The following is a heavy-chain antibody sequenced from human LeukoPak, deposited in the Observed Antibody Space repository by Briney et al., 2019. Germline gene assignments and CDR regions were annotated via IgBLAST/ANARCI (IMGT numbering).Heavy chain of an antibody. Sequence: SVKVSCKASGGTFSSYAISWVRQAPGQGLEWMGRIIPILGIANYAQKFQGRVTMTRDTSTSTVYMELSSLRSEDTAVYYCALWRLFDIWGQGTMVTVSS. CDR1: GGTFSSYA. CDR2: IIPILGIA. D-gene: IGHD3-10*01. CDR3: ALWRLFDI. J-gene: IGHJ3*02. V-gene: IGHV1-69*04.